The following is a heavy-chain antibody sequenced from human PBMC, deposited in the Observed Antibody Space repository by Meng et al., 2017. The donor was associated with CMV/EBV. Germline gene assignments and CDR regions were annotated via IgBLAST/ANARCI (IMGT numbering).Heavy chain of an antibody. CDR2: ISSSGSTI. J-gene: IGHJ4*02. Sequence: GESLKISCAASGFTFSDYYMTWIRQAPGKGLEWVSYISSSGSTIYYADSVKGRFTISRDNAKNSLYLQMNSLRAEDTAVYYCASIQWSRVYWGQGTLVTVSS. CDR3: ASIQWSRVY. CDR1: GFTFSDYY. D-gene: IGHD2-15*01. V-gene: IGHV3-11*01.